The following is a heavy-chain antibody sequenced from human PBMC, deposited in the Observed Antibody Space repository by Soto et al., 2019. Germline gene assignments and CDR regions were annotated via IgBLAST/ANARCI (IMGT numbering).Heavy chain of an antibody. J-gene: IGHJ6*02. CDR1: GYTFTSYY. V-gene: IGHV1-46*01. CDR3: ASSHPYCSGGSCYSSLLVYYYYYGMDV. D-gene: IGHD2-15*01. CDR2: INPSGGST. Sequence: ASVKVSCKASGYTFTSYYMHWVRQAPGQGLEWMGIINPSGGSTSYAQKFQGRVTMTRDTSTSTVYMELSSVTAADTAVYYCASSHPYCSGGSCYSSLLVYYYYYGMDVWGQGTTVTVS.